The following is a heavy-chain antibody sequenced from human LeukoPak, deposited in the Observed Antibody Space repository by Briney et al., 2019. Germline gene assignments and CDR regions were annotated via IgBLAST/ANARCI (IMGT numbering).Heavy chain of an antibody. V-gene: IGHV3-33*08. J-gene: IGHJ4*02. D-gene: IGHD3-10*01. Sequence: PGTSLRLSCAASGFTFSSYGMHWVRQAPGKGLEWVVVIWYDGSNKYYADSVKGRFTISRDNYKNTLYLQMNSLRAEDTAVYYCARGRGGATGIRAQFDLWGQGTLVTVSS. CDR3: ARGRGGATGIRAQFDL. CDR2: IWYDGSNK. CDR1: GFTFSSYG.